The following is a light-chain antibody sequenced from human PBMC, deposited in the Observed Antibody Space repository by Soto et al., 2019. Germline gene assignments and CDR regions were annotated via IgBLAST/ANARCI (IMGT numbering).Light chain of an antibody. CDR3: QQYDRSPWT. Sequence: EIVLTQSPGTLSLSPGEGATLSCRASQSVNSNYLAWYQQKPGQAPSLLIYAASSRAPGIPDRFSGSGSGTDFTLPISRLEPEDFVVYYCQQYDRSPWTFGQGTKVEIK. CDR2: AAS. CDR1: QSVNSNY. J-gene: IGKJ1*01. V-gene: IGKV3-20*01.